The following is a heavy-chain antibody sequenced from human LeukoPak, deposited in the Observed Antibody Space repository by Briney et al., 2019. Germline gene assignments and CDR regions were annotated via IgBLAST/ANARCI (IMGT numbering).Heavy chain of an antibody. V-gene: IGHV3-15*07. CDR1: GFTFSNAW. Sequence: GGSLRLSCAASGFTFSNAWMNWVRQAPGKGLEWVGRIKSKTDGGTTDYAAPVKGRFTISRDDSKNTLYLQMNSLKTEDTAVYYCTTGTPPELELRKGAFDIWGQGTMVTVSS. D-gene: IGHD1-7*01. CDR3: TTGTPPELELRKGAFDI. J-gene: IGHJ3*02. CDR2: IKSKTDGGTT.